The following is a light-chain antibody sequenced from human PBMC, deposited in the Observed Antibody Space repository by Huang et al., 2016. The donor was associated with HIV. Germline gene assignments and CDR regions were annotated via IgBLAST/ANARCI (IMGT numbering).Light chain of an antibody. CDR2: TTS. CDR1: QIINNY. Sequence: DIQMTQSPSSLSASVGDRITITCRTSQIINNYLNWYQQKPGKAPKLLIYTTSSLESGVPSRFSGSGSGTEFTLTISNLQPDDFATYYCQQSYSTPLFGPGTTVDIK. CDR3: QQSYSTPL. J-gene: IGKJ3*01. V-gene: IGKV1-39*01.